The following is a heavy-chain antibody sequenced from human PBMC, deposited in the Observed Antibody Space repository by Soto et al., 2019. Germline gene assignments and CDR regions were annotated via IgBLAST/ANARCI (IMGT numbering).Heavy chain of an antibody. J-gene: IGHJ6*02. CDR1: GGSISSYY. CDR3: AREDAELEPPHYYYGMDV. CDR2: IYTSGST. V-gene: IGHV4-4*07. D-gene: IGHD1-1*01. Sequence: SETLSLTCTVSGGSISSYYWSWIRQPAGKGLEWIGRIYTSGSTNYNPSLKSRVTMSVDTSKNQFSLKLSSVTAADTAVYYCAREDAELEPPHYYYGMDVWGQGTTVTVSS.